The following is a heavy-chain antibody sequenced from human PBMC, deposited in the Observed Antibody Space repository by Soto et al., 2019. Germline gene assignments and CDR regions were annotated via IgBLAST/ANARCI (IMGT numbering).Heavy chain of an antibody. CDR2: IYWDDDK. CDR1: GFSLTTSGVG. D-gene: IGHD3-3*01. CDR3: AHRVLRTVFGLVTTTAIYFDF. J-gene: IGHJ4*02. Sequence: QITLNESGPTQVKPRQTLTLTCTFSGFSLTTSGVGVGWIRQSPGKPPEWLALIYWDDDKRYSPSLKSRLTITKDTSKNQVVLTMADLDPADRATYYCAHRVLRTVFGLVTTTAIYFDFWGQGTPVAVSS. V-gene: IGHV2-5*02.